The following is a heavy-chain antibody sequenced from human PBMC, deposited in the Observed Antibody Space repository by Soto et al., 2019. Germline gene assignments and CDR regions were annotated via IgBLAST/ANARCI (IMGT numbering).Heavy chain of an antibody. CDR1: GFTFSSYA. J-gene: IGHJ6*03. D-gene: IGHD2-2*01. Sequence: PGGSLRLSCAASGFTFSSYAMSWVRQAPGKGLEWVSAISGSGGSTYYADSVKGRFTISRDNSKNTLYLQMNSLRAEDTAVYYCAKNIGYCSSTSCTEHYYMDVWGKGTTVTVSS. CDR2: ISGSGGST. CDR3: AKNIGYCSSTSCTEHYYMDV. V-gene: IGHV3-23*01.